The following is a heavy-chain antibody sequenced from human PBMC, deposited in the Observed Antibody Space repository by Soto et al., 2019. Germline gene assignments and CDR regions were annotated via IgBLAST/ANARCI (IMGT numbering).Heavy chain of an antibody. Sequence: QVHLLQSGAEVQKPGASVKVSCKTSGYTFNDFGITWVRQAPGLGLEWLGWIYSKAGKMNFAPKFQNRVIMTTDTSTSTAFMELTSLTFDDSAIYFCAIHIAFDIDYWGQGTLVTVS. J-gene: IGHJ4*02. CDR1: GYTFNDFG. CDR2: IYSKAGKM. V-gene: IGHV1-18*01. CDR3: AIHIAFDIDY. D-gene: IGHD2-21*01.